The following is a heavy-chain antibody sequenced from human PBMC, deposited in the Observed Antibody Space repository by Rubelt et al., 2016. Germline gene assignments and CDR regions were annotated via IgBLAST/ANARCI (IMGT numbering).Heavy chain of an antibody. J-gene: IGHJ4*02. CDR3: AKDRDSSDPFDY. CDR1: GFTFSSYA. Sequence: EVQLLESGGGLVQPGGSLRLSCSASGFTFSSYAMSWVRQAPGKGLEWVSAISCSGGSTYYADSVKGRVTISRDNSKNTLYLQMNSLRAGDTAVYYCAKDRDSSDPFDYWGQGTLVTVSS. CDR2: ISCSGGST. V-gene: IGHV3-23*01. D-gene: IGHD6-19*01.